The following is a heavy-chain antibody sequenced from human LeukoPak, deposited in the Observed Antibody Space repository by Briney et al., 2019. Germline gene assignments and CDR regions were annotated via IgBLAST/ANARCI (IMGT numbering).Heavy chain of an antibody. CDR2: IYHSGST. Sequence: SQTLSLTCAVSGASISSGGYSWSWIRQPPGKGLEWIGYIYHSGSTYYNPSLKSRVTMSVDRSKNQFSLKLSSVTAADTAVYYCARAGSCSGGSCYFWFDPWGQGTPAPVSS. V-gene: IGHV4-30-2*01. J-gene: IGHJ5*02. CDR3: ARAGSCSGGSCYFWFDP. D-gene: IGHD2-15*01. CDR1: GASISSGGYS.